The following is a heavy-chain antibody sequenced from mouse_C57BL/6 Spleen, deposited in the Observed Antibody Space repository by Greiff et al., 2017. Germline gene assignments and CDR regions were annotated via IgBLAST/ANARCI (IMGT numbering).Heavy chain of an antibody. V-gene: IGHV1-50*01. CDR3: ARRVIGAVVHYFDY. D-gene: IGHD1-1*01. CDR1: GYTFTSYW. CDR2: IDPSDSYT. Sequence: QVQLQQPGAEHVKPGASVKLSCKASGYTFTSYWMQWVKQRPGQGLEWIGEIDPSDSYTNYNQKFKGKATLTVDTSSSTAYMQLSSLTSEDAAVYYCARRVIGAVVHYFDYWGQGTTLTVSS. J-gene: IGHJ2*01.